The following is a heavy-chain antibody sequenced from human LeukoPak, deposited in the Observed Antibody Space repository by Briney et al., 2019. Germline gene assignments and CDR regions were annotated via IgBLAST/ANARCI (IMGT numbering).Heavy chain of an antibody. CDR1: GGTFCSSA. D-gene: IGHD2-15*01. J-gene: IGHJ5*02. Sequence: ASVKVSCKASGGTFCSSAISWVRQAPGQGLEWMGKIIPIFDDANYAQRFQGRIAITADKSTNTAYMELSSLKSEDTAVYFCAREPSGYCSESGCQDWFDPWGQGTPVTVSS. CDR2: IIPIFDDA. V-gene: IGHV1-69*04. CDR3: AREPSGYCSESGCQDWFDP.